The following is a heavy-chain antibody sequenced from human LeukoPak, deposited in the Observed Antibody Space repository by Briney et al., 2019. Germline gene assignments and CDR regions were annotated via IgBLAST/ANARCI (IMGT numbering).Heavy chain of an antibody. CDR3: ARAPNQLPYCFNI. CDR2: IYSGGST. J-gene: IGHJ5*02. Sequence: GGSLRLSCTPSGFTFSRSYMRCVRQAPGKGLEWVSVIYSGGSTYYADSVKGRFTISRDNSKNTLYLQMNSLRAEDTAVYYCARAPNQLPYCFNIWGQGTLVTVSS. CDR1: GFTFSRSY. V-gene: IGHV3-53*01.